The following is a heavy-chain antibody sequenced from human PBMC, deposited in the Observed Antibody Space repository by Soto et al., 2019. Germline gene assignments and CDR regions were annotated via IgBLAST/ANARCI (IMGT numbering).Heavy chain of an antibody. D-gene: IGHD3-10*01. J-gene: IGHJ6*02. CDR2: INPRSGNT. V-gene: IGHV1-2*02. Sequence: ASVKVSCKASGYTFTDYYLHWVRQAPGQGLEWMGWINPRSGNTDFAQKFQGRVTMTKDTSISTAYMELSSLRSDDTAVYYCARASYSGSGSFHFYHYNMDVWGQGTTVTVSS. CDR1: GYTFTDYY. CDR3: ARASYSGSGSFHFYHYNMDV.